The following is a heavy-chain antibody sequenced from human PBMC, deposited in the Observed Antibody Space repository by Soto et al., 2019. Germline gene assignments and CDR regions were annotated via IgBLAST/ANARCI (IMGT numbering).Heavy chain of an antibody. V-gene: IGHV4-34*01. CDR1: GGSFSGYY. D-gene: IGHD3-22*01. Sequence: PSETLSLTCAVYGGSFSGYYWSWIRQPPGKGLEWIGEINHSGSTNYNPSLKSRVTISVDTSKNQFSLKLSSVAAADTAVYYCARALRGTVIQGDYWGQGTLVTVSS. CDR3: ARALRGTVIQGDY. J-gene: IGHJ4*02. CDR2: INHSGST.